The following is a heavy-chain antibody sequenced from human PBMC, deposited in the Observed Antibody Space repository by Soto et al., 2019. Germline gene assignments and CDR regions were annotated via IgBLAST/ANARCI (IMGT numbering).Heavy chain of an antibody. CDR1: GGSISSGDYY. J-gene: IGHJ4*02. CDR3: ARGAITFGDDY. D-gene: IGHD3-16*01. CDR2: IYYSGST. V-gene: IGHV4-30-4*01. Sequence: SETLSLTCTVSGGSISSGDYYWSWIRQPPGKGLEWIGYIYYSGSTYYNPSLKGRVTISVDTSRNQFSLKLSSVTAADTAVYYRARGAITFGDDYWGQGTLVTVSS.